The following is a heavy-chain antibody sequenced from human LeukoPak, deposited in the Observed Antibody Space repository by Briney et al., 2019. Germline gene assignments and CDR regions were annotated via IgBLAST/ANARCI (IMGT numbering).Heavy chain of an antibody. CDR3: VSPVFINY. J-gene: IGHJ4*01. CDR2: IGSDGDST. D-gene: IGHD1-14*01. V-gene: IGHV3-64D*06. CDR1: GFTFNRFY. Sequence: GGSLRLSCSASGFTFNRFYLHWVRQAPGKGLEHVSTIGSDGDSTYYADSVKDRFTISRDNSKNALYLRMTSLRPEDSAVYYCVSPVFINYWGQGTLVTVSS.